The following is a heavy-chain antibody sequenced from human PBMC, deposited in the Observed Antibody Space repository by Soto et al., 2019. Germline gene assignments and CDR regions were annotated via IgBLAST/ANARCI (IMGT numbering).Heavy chain of an antibody. V-gene: IGHV1-8*02. CDR3: ARVKSRRDYDFWSGSYYYYGMDV. J-gene: IGHJ6*02. CDR1: GYTFTGYY. D-gene: IGHD3-3*01. CDR2: INPNSGNT. Sequence: ASVKVSCKASGYTFTGYYMHWVRQAPGQGLEWMGWINPNSGNTGYAQKFQGRVTMTRNTSISTAYMELSSLRSEDTAVYYCARVKSRRDYDFWSGSYYYYGMDVWGQGTTVTVSS.